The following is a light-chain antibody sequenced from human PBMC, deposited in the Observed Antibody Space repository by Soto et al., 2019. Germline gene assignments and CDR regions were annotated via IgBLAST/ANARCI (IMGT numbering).Light chain of an antibody. V-gene: IGKV3-15*01. Sequence: EIAMTQSPATLSVSPGERATLSCRASQSISTELAWYQQIPGQPPRLLIYSASTRATGVPARFTGSGSGSEFTITLSGLQSEDFAIYYCHQGHNWPLTFGQGTRLEI. CDR3: HQGHNWPLT. CDR1: QSISTE. J-gene: IGKJ2*01. CDR2: SAS.